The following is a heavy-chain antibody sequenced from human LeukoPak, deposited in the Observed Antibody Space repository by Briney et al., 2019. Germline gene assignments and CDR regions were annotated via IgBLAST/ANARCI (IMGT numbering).Heavy chain of an antibody. J-gene: IGHJ4*02. CDR1: GFTFSAYW. Sequence: PGGSLRLSCAASGFTFSAYWMHWVRHAPGTGLVWVSLINSDGSSTNYADSVKGRFTISRGNAKNTLYLQMNSLRAEDTAVYYCATDVPAVTIFGYWGQGTLVTVSS. D-gene: IGHD2-2*01. CDR3: ATDVPAVTIFGY. V-gene: IGHV3-74*01. CDR2: INSDGSST.